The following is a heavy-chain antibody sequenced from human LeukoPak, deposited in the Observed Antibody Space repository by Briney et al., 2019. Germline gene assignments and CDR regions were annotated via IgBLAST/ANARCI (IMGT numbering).Heavy chain of an antibody. J-gene: IGHJ3*02. Sequence: GGSLRLSCATSGFTFINYEINWVRQAPGKGLEWVSYISGGASIIYYADSVKGRFTLSRDNAKKSLYLRMNSLRVEDTAVYYCARDADLGTTITGGLDIWGQGTMVTVSS. CDR3: ARDADLGTTITGGLDI. D-gene: IGHD5-24*01. V-gene: IGHV3-48*03. CDR2: ISGGASII. CDR1: GFTFINYE.